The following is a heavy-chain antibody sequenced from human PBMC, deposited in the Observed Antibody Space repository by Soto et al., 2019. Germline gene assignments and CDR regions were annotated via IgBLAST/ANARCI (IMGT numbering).Heavy chain of an antibody. Sequence: PGGSLRLSCAASGFTFSSYGMHWVRQAPGKGLEWVAVISYDGSNKYYADSVKGRFTISRDNPKNTLYLQMNSLRAEDTAVYYCAKNFMVSMAMYYFDYWGQGTLVTVSS. V-gene: IGHV3-30*18. CDR2: ISYDGSNK. D-gene: IGHD2-8*01. CDR1: GFTFSSYG. J-gene: IGHJ4*02. CDR3: AKNFMVSMAMYYFDY.